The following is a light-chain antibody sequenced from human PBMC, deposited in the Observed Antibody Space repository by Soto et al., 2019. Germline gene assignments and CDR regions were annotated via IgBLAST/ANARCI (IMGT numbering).Light chain of an antibody. Sequence: QSPAAVSASVADRVTITCLASQGISNYLAWYQQKPGEVPKLLIYAASALQSGVPSRFSGSGSGTDFTLAISSLQPEDSATYYCLQDINYPWPFGQVT. CDR1: QGISNY. J-gene: IGKJ1*01. V-gene: IGKV1-27*01. CDR2: AAS. CDR3: LQDINYPWP.